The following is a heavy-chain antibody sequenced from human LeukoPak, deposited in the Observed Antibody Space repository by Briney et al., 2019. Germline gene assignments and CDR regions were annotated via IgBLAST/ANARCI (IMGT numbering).Heavy chain of an antibody. J-gene: IGHJ4*02. Sequence: SETLSLTCTVSGGSVSSGSYYWSWIRQPPGKGLEWIGYIYYSGSTNYNPSLKSRVTISVDTSKNQFSLKLSSVTAADTAVYYCARDRGYSYGPFDHWGQGTLVTVSS. CDR2: IYYSGST. V-gene: IGHV4-61*01. CDR3: ARDRGYSYGPFDH. D-gene: IGHD5-18*01. CDR1: GGSVSSGSYY.